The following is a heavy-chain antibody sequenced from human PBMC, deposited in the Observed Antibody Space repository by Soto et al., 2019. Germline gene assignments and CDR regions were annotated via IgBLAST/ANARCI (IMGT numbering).Heavy chain of an antibody. D-gene: IGHD2-2*01. Sequence: SETLSLTCTVSGGSISSYYWSWIRQPPGKGLEWIGYIYYSGSTNYNPSLKSRVTISVDTSKNQFSLKLSSVTAADTAVYYCARIVVVPAAQNPRDAFDIWGQGTMVTVSS. CDR3: ARIVVVPAAQNPRDAFDI. V-gene: IGHV4-59*01. CDR1: GGSISSYY. CDR2: IYYSGST. J-gene: IGHJ3*02.